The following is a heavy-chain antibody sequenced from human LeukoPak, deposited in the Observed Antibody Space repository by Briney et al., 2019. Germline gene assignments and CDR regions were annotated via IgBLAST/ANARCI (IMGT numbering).Heavy chain of an antibody. CDR3: ARVNEYGDYEYYFDY. J-gene: IGHJ4*02. CDR1: GFAFTSYW. V-gene: IGHV4-4*02. Sequence: GSLRLSCAASGFAFTSYWMSWVRQPPGKGLEWIGEIYHSGSTNYNPSLKSRVTTSVDKSKNQFSLKLSSVTAADTAVYYCARVNEYGDYEYYFDYWGQGTLVTVSS. D-gene: IGHD4-17*01. CDR2: IYHSGST.